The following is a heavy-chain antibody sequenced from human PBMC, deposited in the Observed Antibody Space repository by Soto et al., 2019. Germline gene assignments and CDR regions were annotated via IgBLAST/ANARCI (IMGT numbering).Heavy chain of an antibody. J-gene: IGHJ4*02. CDR2: ISSSSSYI. D-gene: IGHD4-4*01. CDR1: GFTFSSYS. V-gene: IGHV3-21*01. CDR3: ARDPYSNYSPTTYYFDY. Sequence: GGSLRLACAASGFTFSSYSMNWVRQAPGKGLEWVSSISSSSSYIYYADSVKGRFTISRDNAKNSLYLQMNSLRAEDTAVYYCARDPYSNYSPTTYYFDYWGQGTLVSLSS.